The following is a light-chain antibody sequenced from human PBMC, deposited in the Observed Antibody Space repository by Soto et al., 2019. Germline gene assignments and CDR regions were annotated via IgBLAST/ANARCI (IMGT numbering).Light chain of an antibody. V-gene: IGLV1-40*01. CDR2: ANN. CDR3: QSYDSSLSGYV. Sequence: QSVLTQPPSVSGAPGQRVTISCTCSSSNIGAGYDVHWYQQLPGTAPKLLIYANNIRPSGVPGRFSGSKSGTSASLAITGLQAEDEADYYCQSYDSSLSGYVFGTGTKVTVL. J-gene: IGLJ1*01. CDR1: SSNIGAGYD.